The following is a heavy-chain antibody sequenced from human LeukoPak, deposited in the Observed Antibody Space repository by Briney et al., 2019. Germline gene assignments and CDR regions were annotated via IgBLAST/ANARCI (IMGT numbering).Heavy chain of an antibody. Sequence: GGSLRLSCAASGFTFSSYWMHWVRQAPGKGLVWVSRINSDGSSTSYADSVKGRFTISRDNAKNTLYLQMNSLRDEDTAVYYCARERLEDYYDSSGYPDAFDIWGQGTMVTVSS. V-gene: IGHV3-74*01. J-gene: IGHJ3*02. D-gene: IGHD3-22*01. CDR3: ARERLEDYYDSSGYPDAFDI. CDR1: GFTFSSYW. CDR2: INSDGSST.